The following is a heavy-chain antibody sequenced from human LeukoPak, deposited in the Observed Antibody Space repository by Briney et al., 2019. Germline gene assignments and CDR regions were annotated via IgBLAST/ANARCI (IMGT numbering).Heavy chain of an antibody. CDR3: ARGLRPTLGDY. CDR1: GFTFSSYS. CDR2: ISSSSSTI. J-gene: IGHJ4*02. V-gene: IGHV3-48*01. Sequence: GGSLRLSCAASGFTFSSYSMNWVRQAPGKGLEWVSYISSSSSTIYYADSVKGRFTISRDNAKNSLYLQMNSLRAEDTAVYYCARGLRPTLGDYWGQGTLVTVSS.